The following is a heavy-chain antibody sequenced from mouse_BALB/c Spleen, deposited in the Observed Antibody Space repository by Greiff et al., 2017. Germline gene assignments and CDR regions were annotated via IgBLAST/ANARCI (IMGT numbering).Heavy chain of an antibody. J-gene: IGHJ1*01. CDR2: IDPANGNT. D-gene: IGHD2-4*01. CDR3: ARFYYDYDGDWYIDV. CDR1: GFNIKDTY. V-gene: IGHV14-3*02. Sequence: EVQLQQSGAELVKPGASVKLSCTASGFNIKDTYLHWVKQRPEQGLEWIGRIDPANGNTKYDPKFQGKATITADTSSNTAYLQRSSLTSEDTAVDYCARFYYDYDGDWYIDVWGAGTTVTVSS.